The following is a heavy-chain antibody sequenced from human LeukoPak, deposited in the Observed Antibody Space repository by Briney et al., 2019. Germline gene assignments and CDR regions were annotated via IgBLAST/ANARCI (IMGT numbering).Heavy chain of an antibody. D-gene: IGHD2-15*01. CDR3: AKDGGGFCSGVSCYPRD. Sequence: GGSLRLSCAASGFTFSSYGMHWVRQAPGKGLEWVAIILNDGSNKYYAGSVKGRFTISRDNSKNTLYLQMNSLRAEDTAVYYCAKDGGGFCSGVSCYPRDWGQGSLVTVSS. CDR1: GFTFSSYG. V-gene: IGHV3-30*18. J-gene: IGHJ4*02. CDR2: ILNDGSNK.